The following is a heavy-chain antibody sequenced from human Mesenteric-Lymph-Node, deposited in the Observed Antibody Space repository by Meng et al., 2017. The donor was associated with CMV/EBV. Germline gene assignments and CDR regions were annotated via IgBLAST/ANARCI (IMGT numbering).Heavy chain of an antibody. CDR2: INPKSGAT. J-gene: IGHJ1*01. Sequence: YTFTDYYIHWVRQAPGQGLEWMGWINPKSGATDYAQKFQGRVTMTRDTSISTAYVELSRLRSDDTAVYYCARSAPGEIIDWLFYFHLWGQGTLVTVSS. D-gene: IGHD3-9*01. V-gene: IGHV1-2*02. CDR1: YTFTDYY. CDR3: ARSAPGEIIDWLFYFHL.